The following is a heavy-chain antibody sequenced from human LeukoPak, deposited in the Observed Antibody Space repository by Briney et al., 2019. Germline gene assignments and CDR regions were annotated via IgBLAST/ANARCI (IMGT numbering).Heavy chain of an antibody. CDR1: GGSFSGYY. CDR3: ARAQSGSRSCMDV. CDR2: INHRGST. V-gene: IGHV4-34*01. D-gene: IGHD2-15*01. J-gene: IGHJ6*03. Sequence: SETLSLTCAVYGGSFSGYYWSWIRQPPGKGLEWIGEINHRGSTNYNPSLKSRVTISVDTSKNQFSLKLSSVPAADTAVYYCARAQSGSRSCMDVWGKGTTVTVSS.